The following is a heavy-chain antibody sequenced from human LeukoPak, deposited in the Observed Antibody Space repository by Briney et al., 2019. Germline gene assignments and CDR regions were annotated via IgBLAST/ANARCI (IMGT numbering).Heavy chain of an antibody. CDR3: ASLVSGSGFTCSGGSCYGNYFDY. CDR2: VYTSGSP. V-gene: IGHV4-4*07. J-gene: IGHJ4*02. Sequence: SETLSLTCTVSGSSISSYYWSWIRQPAGEGLEWIGRVYTSGSPNSNPSLQSRVTMSVDTSKNQFSLKLTSVTAADTAVYYCASLVSGSGFTCSGGSCYGNYFDYWGRGILVTVSS. CDR1: GSSISSYY. D-gene: IGHD2-15*01.